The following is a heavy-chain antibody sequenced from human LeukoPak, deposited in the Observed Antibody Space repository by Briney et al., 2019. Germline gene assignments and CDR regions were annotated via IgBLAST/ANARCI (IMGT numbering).Heavy chain of an antibody. Sequence: SSETLSLTCAVYGGSFSGYYWSWIRQLPGKGLEWIGEINHSGSTNYNPSLKSRVTISVDTSKNQFSLKLSSVTAADTAVYYCARGRGTTVTTDYFDYWGQGTLVTVSS. D-gene: IGHD4-11*01. CDR1: GGSFSGYY. V-gene: IGHV4-34*01. CDR3: ARGRGTTVTTDYFDY. CDR2: INHSGST. J-gene: IGHJ4*02.